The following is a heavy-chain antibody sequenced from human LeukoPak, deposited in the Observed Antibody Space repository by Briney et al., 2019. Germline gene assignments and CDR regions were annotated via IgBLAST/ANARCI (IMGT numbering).Heavy chain of an antibody. D-gene: IGHD6-13*01. Sequence: PSETLSLTCTVSGGSISSYYWSWIRQPPGKGLEWIGYIYYSGSTNYNPSLKSRVTISVDTSKNQFSLNLSSVTAADTAVYYCARLADSGSWYREYYFDYWGQGTLVTVSS. CDR1: GGSISSYY. CDR2: IYYSGST. V-gene: IGHV4-59*12. J-gene: IGHJ4*02. CDR3: ARLADSGSWYREYYFDY.